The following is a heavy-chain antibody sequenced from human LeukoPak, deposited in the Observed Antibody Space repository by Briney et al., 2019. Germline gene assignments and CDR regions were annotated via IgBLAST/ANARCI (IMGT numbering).Heavy chain of an antibody. CDR2: ISSSGSNI. CDR3: ARVYCSSTSCYRDYYYYMDV. CDR1: GFTFSDYY. J-gene: IGHJ6*03. V-gene: IGHV3-11*04. Sequence: GGSLRLSCAASGFTFSDYYMSWIRQAPGKGLEWVSYISSSGSNIYYADSVKGRFTISRDNAKNSLYLQMNSLRAEDTAVYYCARVYCSSTSCYRDYYYYMDVWGKGTTVTVSS. D-gene: IGHD2-2*02.